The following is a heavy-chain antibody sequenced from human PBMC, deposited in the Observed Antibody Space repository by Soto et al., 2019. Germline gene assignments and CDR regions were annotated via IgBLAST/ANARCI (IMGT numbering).Heavy chain of an antibody. CDR3: ARDEGRFQLPLNWFGP. CDR2: INAGNGNT. Sequence: ASVKVSCKASGYTFTSYAMHWVRQAPGQRLEWMGWINAGNGNTKYSQKFQGRVTITRDTSASTAYMELSSLRSEDTAVYYCARDEGRFQLPLNWFGPWGQGTLVTVSS. D-gene: IGHD6-6*01. J-gene: IGHJ5*02. V-gene: IGHV1-3*01. CDR1: GYTFTSYA.